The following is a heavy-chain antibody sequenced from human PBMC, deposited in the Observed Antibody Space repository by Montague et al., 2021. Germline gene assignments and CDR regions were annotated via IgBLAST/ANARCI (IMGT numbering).Heavy chain of an antibody. CDR2: LLYDGNSE. Sequence: SLRLSCAAPGFTFSTYNIHWVRQAPGKGLEWVAALLYDGNSEYYADSVKGRFTISRDNSKNTLYLQMNSLRAEDTAVYYCARGGGGYLDYWGQGTLVTVSS. V-gene: IGHV3-30-3*01. CDR1: GFTFSTYN. D-gene: IGHD1-26*01. J-gene: IGHJ4*03. CDR3: ARGGGGYLDY.